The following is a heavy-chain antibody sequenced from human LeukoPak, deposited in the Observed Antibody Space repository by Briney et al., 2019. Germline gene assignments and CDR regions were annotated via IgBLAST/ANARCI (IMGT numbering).Heavy chain of an antibody. CDR1: GFTLSSYW. CDR3: ARVRSGSYNWFDP. Sequence: GGSLRLSCAASGFTLSSYWMHWVRQAPGKGLVWVSRINTDGSRTSYADPVKGRFTISRDNAKNTLFLQMNSLRAEDTAVYYCARVRSGSYNWFDPWGQGTLVTVSS. D-gene: IGHD1-26*01. V-gene: IGHV3-74*01. CDR2: INTDGSRT. J-gene: IGHJ5*02.